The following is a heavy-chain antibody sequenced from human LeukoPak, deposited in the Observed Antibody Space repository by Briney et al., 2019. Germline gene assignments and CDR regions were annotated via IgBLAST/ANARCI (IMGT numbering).Heavy chain of an antibody. V-gene: IGHV4-34*01. CDR3: ARVSWSPGTSYYYMDV. J-gene: IGHJ6*03. CDR1: GGSFSGYY. Sequence: SETLSLTCAVYGGSFSGYYWTWIRQPPGKGLEWIGEINHSGSTNYNPSLKSRVTISVDTSKNQFSLKLSSVTAADTAVYYCARVSWSPGTSYYYMDVWGKGTTITVSS. D-gene: IGHD1-14*01. CDR2: INHSGST.